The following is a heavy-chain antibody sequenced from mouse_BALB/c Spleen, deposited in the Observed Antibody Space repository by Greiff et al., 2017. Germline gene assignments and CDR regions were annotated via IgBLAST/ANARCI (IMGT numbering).Heavy chain of an antibody. D-gene: IGHD2-14*01. J-gene: IGHJ2*01. Sequence: VQLQQSGAELMKPGASVKISCKATGYTFSSYWIEWVKQRPGHGLEWIGEILPGSGSTNYNEKFKGKATFTADTSSNTAYMQLSSLTSEDSAVYYCARREVRRYFDYWGQGTTLTVSS. CDR2: ILPGSGST. V-gene: IGHV1-9*01. CDR3: ARREVRRYFDY. CDR1: GYTFSSYW.